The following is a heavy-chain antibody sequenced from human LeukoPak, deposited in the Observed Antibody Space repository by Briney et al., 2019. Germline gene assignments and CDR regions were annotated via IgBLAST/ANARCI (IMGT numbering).Heavy chain of an antibody. D-gene: IGHD3-16*01. CDR3: ARGIYDYVWGRIDY. J-gene: IGHJ4*02. Sequence: GASVKVSCKASGYTFTSYGISWVRQATGQGLEWMGWISAYNGNTNYAQKLQGRVTMTTDTSTSTAYMELRSLRSDDTDVYYCARGIYDYVWGRIDYWGQGTLVTVSS. CDR2: ISAYNGNT. V-gene: IGHV1-18*01. CDR1: GYTFTSYG.